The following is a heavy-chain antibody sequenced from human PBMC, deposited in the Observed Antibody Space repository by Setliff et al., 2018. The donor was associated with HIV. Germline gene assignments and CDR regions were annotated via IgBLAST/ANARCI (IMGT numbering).Heavy chain of an antibody. V-gene: IGHV3-21*01. Sequence: KPGGSLRLSCAASGFTFSSYSMNWVRQAPGKGLEWVSSIGSSSRYIYNADSLKGRFTISRDNAKNSLYLQMNSLRAEDTAVYYCARSVPRYSGYDYYFDYWGQGTLVTVSS. CDR1: GFTFSSYS. J-gene: IGHJ4*02. D-gene: IGHD5-12*01. CDR3: ARSVPRYSGYDYYFDY. CDR2: IGSSSRYI.